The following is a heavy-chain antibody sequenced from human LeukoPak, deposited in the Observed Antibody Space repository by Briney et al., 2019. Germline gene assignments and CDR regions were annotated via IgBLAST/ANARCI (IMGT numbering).Heavy chain of an antibody. CDR3: AKDHTMVRDAHFDY. Sequence: PGGSLRLSCAASGFTFSSYGMSWVRQAPGKGLEWVSAISGSGGSTYYADSVKGRFTISRDNSKNTLYLQMNSLRAEDTAVYYCAKDHTMVRDAHFDYWGQGTLVTVSS. CDR2: ISGSGGST. V-gene: IGHV3-23*01. D-gene: IGHD3-10*01. J-gene: IGHJ4*02. CDR1: GFTFSSYG.